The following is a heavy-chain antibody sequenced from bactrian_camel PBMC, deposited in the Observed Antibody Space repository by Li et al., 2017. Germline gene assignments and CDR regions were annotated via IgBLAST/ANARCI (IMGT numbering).Heavy chain of an antibody. D-gene: IGHD5*01. CDR2: IFTSGGLP. CDR1: GTSFYQNC. J-gene: IGHJ4*01. V-gene: IGHV3S54*01. Sequence: HVQLVESGGGSVQAGGSLRLSCVVSGTSFYQNCMGWFRQTPEKGRVEVGTIFTSGGLPEYTASMKGRFTISPDNAKDTMYLDMKSLKPEDTGMYFCAVDQEIFGTTCPNWARQNRYGLWGQGTQVTVS. CDR3: AVDQEIFGTTCPNWARQNRYGL.